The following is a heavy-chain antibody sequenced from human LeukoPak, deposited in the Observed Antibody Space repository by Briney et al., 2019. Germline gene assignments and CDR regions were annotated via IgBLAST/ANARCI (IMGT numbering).Heavy chain of an antibody. CDR2: INPSGGST. V-gene: IGHV1-46*01. J-gene: IGHJ4*02. CDR3: ARVERGYQATDY. D-gene: IGHD2-2*01. CDR1: GYTFTSYY. Sequence: GASVKVSCKASGYTFTSYYMHWVRQAPGQGLEWMGIINPSGGSTSYAQKFQGRVTMTRDTSTSTVYMELSSLRSDDTALYYCARVERGYQATDYWGQGTLVTVSS.